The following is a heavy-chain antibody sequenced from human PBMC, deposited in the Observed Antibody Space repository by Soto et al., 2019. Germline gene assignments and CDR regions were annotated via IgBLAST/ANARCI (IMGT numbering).Heavy chain of an antibody. D-gene: IGHD5-18*01. CDR3: AGVPRDIQLWLPFDC. CDR2: IIPIFGTA. Sequence: QVQLVQSGAEVKKPGSSVKVSCKASGGTFSSYAISWVRQAPGQGLEWMGGIIPIFGTANYAQKFQGRVTITADESMSTADMELSILRSEDTAVYYCAGVPRDIQLWLPFDCWGQGTLVTVSS. V-gene: IGHV1-69*01. CDR1: GGTFSSYA. J-gene: IGHJ4*02.